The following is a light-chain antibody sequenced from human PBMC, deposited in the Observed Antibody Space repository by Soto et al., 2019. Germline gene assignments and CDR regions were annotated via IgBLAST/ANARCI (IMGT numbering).Light chain of an antibody. J-gene: IGKJ5*01. CDR2: WAS. CDR1: QSVLYSSNNKDY. Sequence: DIVMTQSPDSLAVSLGERATINCKSSQSVLYSSNNKDYLAWYQQKPGQPPKLLIYWASTRESGVHDRFSGSGSGTDVTLTISSLQAEDVAVYYCQQYYSTLITFGQGTRLEIK. CDR3: QQYYSTLIT. V-gene: IGKV4-1*01.